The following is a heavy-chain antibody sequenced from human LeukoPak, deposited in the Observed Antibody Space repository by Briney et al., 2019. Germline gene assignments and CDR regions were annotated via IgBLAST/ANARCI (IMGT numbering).Heavy chain of an antibody. V-gene: IGHV4-31*03. Sequence: PSQTLSLTCTVSGGSISSGGYYWSWIRQHPGKGLEWIGYIYYSGSTYYNPSLKSRVTISVDTSKNQFSLKLSSVTAADTAVYYCATQRVNSGSSWLRAYYGMDVWGQGTTVTVSS. CDR2: IYYSGST. J-gene: IGHJ6*02. D-gene: IGHD6-13*01. CDR3: ATQRVNSGSSWLRAYYGMDV. CDR1: GGSISSGGYY.